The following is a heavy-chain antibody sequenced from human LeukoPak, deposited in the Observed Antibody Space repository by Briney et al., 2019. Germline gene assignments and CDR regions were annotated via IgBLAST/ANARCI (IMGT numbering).Heavy chain of an antibody. V-gene: IGHV3-13*04. CDR1: GFTFSSYD. CDR2: IGTVGDT. CDR3: AREVSGSGINPLDY. D-gene: IGHD3-10*01. J-gene: IGHJ4*02. Sequence: GGSLRLSCEASGFTFSSYDMHWVRQVTGKGLEWVSAIGTVGDTYYSGSVKGRLTISRENAKNSLYLQMNSLRAGDTAVYYCAREVSGSGINPLDYWGQGTLVTVSS.